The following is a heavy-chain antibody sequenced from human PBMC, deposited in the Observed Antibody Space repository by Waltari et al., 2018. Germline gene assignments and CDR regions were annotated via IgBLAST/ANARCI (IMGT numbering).Heavy chain of an antibody. CDR2: IYYSGST. CDR1: GGSISSSSYY. Sequence: QLQLQESGPGLVKPSETLSLTCTVSGGSISSSSYYWGWIRQPPGKGLEWIGSIYYSGSTYYNPSLKSRVTISVDTSKNQFSLKLSSVTAADTAVYYCAREDNPLVYFDYWGQGTLVTVSS. V-gene: IGHV4-39*07. CDR3: AREDNPLVYFDY. D-gene: IGHD1-20*01. J-gene: IGHJ4*02.